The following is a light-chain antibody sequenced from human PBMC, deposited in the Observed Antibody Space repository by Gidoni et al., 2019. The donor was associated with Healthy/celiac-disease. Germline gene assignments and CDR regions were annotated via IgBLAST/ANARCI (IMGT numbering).Light chain of an antibody. CDR3: MQALQTPYT. V-gene: IGKV2-28*01. Sequence: DIVMTQSPLSLPVTPGEPASISCRSSQSLLHSNEYNYLDCYLQKQGQSPQLLIYLGSNRASGVPDRFIGSGSGTDFTLKISRVEAVDVGVYYCMQALQTPYTFXQXTKLEIK. CDR2: LGS. CDR1: QSLLHSNEYNY. J-gene: IGKJ2*01.